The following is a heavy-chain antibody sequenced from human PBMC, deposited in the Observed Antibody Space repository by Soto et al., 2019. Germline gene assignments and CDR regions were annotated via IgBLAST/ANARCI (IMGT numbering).Heavy chain of an antibody. CDR1: GFTFSNYW. CDR3: ERGDCVGGSCYSLAGSFYYYMDV. V-gene: IGHV3-74*01. Sequence: EVQLVESGGGLVQPGGALRLSCAASGFTFSNYWMYWVRQAPGKGLVWVSRTNSDGSTSSYADSVKGRFTISRDNDKNTLYRQMNSQRAAGTAVSYCERGDCVGGSCYSLAGSFYYYMDVWGKGTTVTVFS. D-gene: IGHD2-15*01. J-gene: IGHJ6*03. CDR2: TNSDGSTS.